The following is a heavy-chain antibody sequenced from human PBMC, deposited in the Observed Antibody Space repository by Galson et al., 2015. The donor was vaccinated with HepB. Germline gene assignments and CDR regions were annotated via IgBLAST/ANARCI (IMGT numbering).Heavy chain of an antibody. CDR1: GGTFSSYA. D-gene: IGHD6-19*01. J-gene: IGHJ4*02. CDR3: AREESYSSGWPPEGY. V-gene: IGHV1-69*13. Sequence: SVKVSCKASGGTFSSYAISWVRQAPGQGLEWMGGIIPIFGTANYAQKFQGRVTITADESTSTAYMELSSLRSEDTAVYYCAREESYSSGWPPEGYWGQGTLVTVSS. CDR2: IIPIFGTA.